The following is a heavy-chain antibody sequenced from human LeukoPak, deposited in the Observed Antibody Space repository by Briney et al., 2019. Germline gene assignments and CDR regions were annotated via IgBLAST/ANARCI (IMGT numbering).Heavy chain of an antibody. J-gene: IGHJ4*02. D-gene: IGHD1-26*01. V-gene: IGHV3-23*01. CDR3: AKGSSLRLGPTVEFYFDS. Sequence: GGSLRLSCAASGFTFSSFFMTWVRQAPGKGLEWVSAIIGSGGSTYYADSVKGRFTISRDNSKNTLYVQMNSLRAEDTAVYYCAKGSSLRLGPTVEFYFDSWGQGTLVTVSS. CDR2: IIGSGGST. CDR1: GFTFSSFF.